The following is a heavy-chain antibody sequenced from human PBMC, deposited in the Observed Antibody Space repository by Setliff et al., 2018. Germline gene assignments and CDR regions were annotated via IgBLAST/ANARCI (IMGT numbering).Heavy chain of an antibody. V-gene: IGHV4-34*01. J-gene: IGHJ6*03. D-gene: IGHD6-6*01. CDR1: GGPFSSYY. CDR2: INHSGST. CDR3: ARGISTSSYYYYYYMDV. Sequence: PSETLSLTCAVYGGPFSSYYWSWIRQPPGKGLEWIGEINHSGSTNYNPSLKSRLTISMDRSTNQFSLNLISVTAADTAVYYCARGISTSSYYYYYYMDVWGKGTTVTVSS.